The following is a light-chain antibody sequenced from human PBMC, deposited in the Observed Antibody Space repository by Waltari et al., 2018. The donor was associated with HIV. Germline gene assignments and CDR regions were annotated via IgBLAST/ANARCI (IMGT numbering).Light chain of an antibody. CDR2: EVT. Sequence: QSALTQPASVSGSPGEAITISCTGDNFDIFGYNFVSWFQHHPGKAPKVIIYEVTNRPSGVSNRFSGSKSGNTASLTISGLQPEDEAEYFCISYRSTSSPVFGGGTKLTVL. CDR1: NFDIFGYNF. V-gene: IGLV2-14*01. J-gene: IGLJ3*02. CDR3: ISYRSTSSPV.